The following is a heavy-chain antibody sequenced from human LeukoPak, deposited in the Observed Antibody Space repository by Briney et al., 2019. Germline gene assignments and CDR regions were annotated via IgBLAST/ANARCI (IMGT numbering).Heavy chain of an antibody. D-gene: IGHD2-15*01. CDR2: ISGSGGST. J-gene: IGHJ3*02. Sequence: GGSLRLSCVASGFTFSSYAMSWVRQAPGKGLEWASAISGSGGSTYYADSVKGRFTISRDNSKNTLYLQMNSLRAEDTAVYYCARTCSGGSCYGAFDIWGQGTMVTVSS. CDR3: ARTCSGGSCYGAFDI. CDR1: GFTFSSYA. V-gene: IGHV3-23*01.